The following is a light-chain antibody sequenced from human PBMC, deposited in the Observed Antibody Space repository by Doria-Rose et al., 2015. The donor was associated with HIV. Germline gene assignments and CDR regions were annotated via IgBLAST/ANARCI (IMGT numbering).Light chain of an antibody. CDR3: HQYGTSWT. J-gene: IGKJ1*01. CDR1: QRFSSTY. V-gene: IGKV3-20*01. CDR2: DGS. Sequence: EIVMTQPPGTLSLSPGVRATLSCRASQRFSSTYLAWYQQKPGQAPSLLIYDGSNMATGITDRVSASGSGTDFTLTINRLEPEDFALYYCHQYGTSWTFGQGTKVEI.